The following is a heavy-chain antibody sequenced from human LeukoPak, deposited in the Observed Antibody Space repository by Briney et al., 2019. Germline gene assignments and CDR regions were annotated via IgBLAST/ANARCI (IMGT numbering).Heavy chain of an antibody. CDR3: ARGRNWNDGWFDP. CDR2: INHSGST. J-gene: IGHJ5*02. Sequence: SETLSLTCAVYGGSFGGYYWSWIRQPPGKGLEWIGEINHSGSTNYNPSLKSRVTISVDTSKNQFSLKLSSVTAADTAVYYCARGRNWNDGWFDPWGQGTLVTVSS. D-gene: IGHD1-1*01. V-gene: IGHV4-34*01. CDR1: GGSFGGYY.